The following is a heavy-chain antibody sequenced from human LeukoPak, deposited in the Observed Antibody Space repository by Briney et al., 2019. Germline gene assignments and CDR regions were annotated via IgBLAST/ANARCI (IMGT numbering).Heavy chain of an antibody. CDR2: INPNTGGT. CDR3: AREYCSSTSCQFYYFDY. J-gene: IGHJ4*02. V-gene: IGHV1-2*06. D-gene: IGHD2-2*01. CDR1: GYTFTSYY. Sequence: ASVKVSCKASGYTFTSYYMHWVRQAPGQGLEWMGRINPNTGGTNYAQKFQGRVTMTRDTSISTAYMELNRLRSDDTAVYYCAREYCSSTSCQFYYFDYWGQGTLVIVSS.